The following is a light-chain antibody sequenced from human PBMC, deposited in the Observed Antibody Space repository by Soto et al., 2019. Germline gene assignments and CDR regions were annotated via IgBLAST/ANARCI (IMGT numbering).Light chain of an antibody. V-gene: IGKV1-27*01. Sequence: DIQVTQSPSSLSASVGDRVTITCRASQGISNYLAWYQQKPGQVPKLLIYTASSLQLGVPSRFSGSGSGTDFTLTISSLQPEDVATYDCQKYNGAPQTFGQGTKVEIK. CDR3: QKYNGAPQT. J-gene: IGKJ1*01. CDR1: QGISNY. CDR2: TAS.